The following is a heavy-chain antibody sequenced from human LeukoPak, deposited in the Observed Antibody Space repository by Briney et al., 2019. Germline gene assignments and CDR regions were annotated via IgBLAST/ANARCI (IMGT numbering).Heavy chain of an antibody. D-gene: IGHD3-22*01. CDR3: ARGDGAYYYDSSGYYPSLYFDY. J-gene: IGHJ4*02. Sequence: PSETLSLTCTVSSASIRSSNYYWGWIRQPPGKGLEWIGYIYYSGSTNSNPSLKSRVTISVDTSKNQFSLKLSSVTAADTAVYYCARGDGAYYYDSSGYYPSLYFDYWGQGTLVTVSS. CDR1: SASIRSSNYY. V-gene: IGHV4-61*05. CDR2: IYYSGST.